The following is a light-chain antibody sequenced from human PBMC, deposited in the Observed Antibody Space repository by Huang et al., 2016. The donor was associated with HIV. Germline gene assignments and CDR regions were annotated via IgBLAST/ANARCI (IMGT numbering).Light chain of an antibody. J-gene: IGKJ3*01. CDR1: PSNSSSS. Sequence: EIVLTQSPGTLSLSPGERATLSCRASPSNSSSSLGWYLQKPGQAPTLLIHGASTRATDIPDRFSGSGSGTDFTLTISRLEPDDFALYYCQQYGSPPFTFGPGTKVDIK. CDR3: QQYGSPPFT. CDR2: GAS. V-gene: IGKV3-20*01.